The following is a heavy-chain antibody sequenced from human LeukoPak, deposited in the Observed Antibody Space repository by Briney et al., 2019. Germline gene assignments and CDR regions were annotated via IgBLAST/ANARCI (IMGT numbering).Heavy chain of an antibody. CDR2: IKSDGITI. CDR3: ASRGSSGWYSFQH. J-gene: IGHJ1*01. D-gene: IGHD6-13*01. Sequence: GGSLRLSCAASGFTFSNYMMHWVRQAPGKGLVWVSRIKSDGITITYADSVKGRFTISRDNAKNTLYLQMNSLRAEDTAVYYCASRGSSGWYSFQHWGQGTLVTVSS. CDR1: GFTFSNYM. V-gene: IGHV3-74*01.